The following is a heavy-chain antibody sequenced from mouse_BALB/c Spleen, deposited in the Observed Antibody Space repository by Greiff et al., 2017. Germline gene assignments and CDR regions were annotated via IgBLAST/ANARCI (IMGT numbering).Heavy chain of an antibody. CDR2: ISSGSSTI. V-gene: IGHV5-17*02. D-gene: IGHD1-1*01. Sequence: EVQVVESGGGLVQPGGSRKLSCAASGFTFSSFGMHWVRQAPEKGLEWVAYISSGSSTIYYADTVKGRFTISRDNPKNTLFLQMTSLRSEDTAMYYCARGGGSSYPYAMDYWGQGTSVTVSS. CDR3: ARGGGSSYPYAMDY. CDR1: GFTFSSFG. J-gene: IGHJ4*01.